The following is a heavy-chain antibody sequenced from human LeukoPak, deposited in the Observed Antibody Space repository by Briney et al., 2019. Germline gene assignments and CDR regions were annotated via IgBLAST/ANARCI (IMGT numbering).Heavy chain of an antibody. D-gene: IGHD3-22*01. CDR2: ISAYNGNT. CDR3: ARDYLYYYDSSGYSAP. Sequence: GASVTVSCKASGYTFTSYGISWVRQAPGQGLEWMGWISAYNGNTNYAQKLQGRVTMTTDTSTSTAYMELRSLRSDDTAVYYCARDYLYYYDSSGYSAPWGQGTLVTVSS. V-gene: IGHV1-18*01. J-gene: IGHJ5*02. CDR1: GYTFTSYG.